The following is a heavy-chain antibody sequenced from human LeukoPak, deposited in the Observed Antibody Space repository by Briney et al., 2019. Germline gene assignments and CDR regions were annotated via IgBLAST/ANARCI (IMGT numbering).Heavy chain of an antibody. CDR1: GFTFSSYS. V-gene: IGHV3-21*01. J-gene: IGHJ6*02. CDR2: ISSSSSYI. D-gene: IGHD3-10*01. Sequence: GGSLRLSCAASGFTFSSYSMNWVRQAPGKGLEWVSSISSSSSYIYYADSVKGRFTISRDNAKNSLYLQMSSLRAEDTAVYYCARDRMMGITIDWVGTGVWGQGTTVTVSS. CDR3: ARDRMMGITIDWVGTGV.